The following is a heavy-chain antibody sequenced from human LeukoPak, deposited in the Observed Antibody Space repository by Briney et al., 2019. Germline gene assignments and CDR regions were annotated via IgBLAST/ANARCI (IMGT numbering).Heavy chain of an antibody. CDR3: ARADSYGVDY. V-gene: IGHV3-48*01. Sequence: GGSLRLSCVASGFTFSSYSMNWVRQAPGKGLEWVSYISSSNSPIYYADSLRGRFTISRDNAKNSLFLQMNSLRVEDTAVYYCARADSYGVDYWGQGTLVTVSS. D-gene: IGHD5-18*01. J-gene: IGHJ4*02. CDR2: ISSSNSPI. CDR1: GFTFSSYS.